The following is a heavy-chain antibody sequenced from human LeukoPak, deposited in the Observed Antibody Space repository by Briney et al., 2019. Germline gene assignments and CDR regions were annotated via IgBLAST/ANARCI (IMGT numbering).Heavy chain of an antibody. J-gene: IGHJ3*02. CDR2: ISGSGGST. CDR3: AKDHDILTGYSLALI. V-gene: IGHV3-23*01. CDR1: GYSISSGYY. Sequence: ETLSLTCTVSGYSISSGYYWGWIRQPPGKGLEWVSAISGSGGSTYYADSVKGRFTISRDNSKNTLYLQMNSLRAEDTAVYYCAKDHDILTGYSLALIWGQGTMVTVSS. D-gene: IGHD3-9*01.